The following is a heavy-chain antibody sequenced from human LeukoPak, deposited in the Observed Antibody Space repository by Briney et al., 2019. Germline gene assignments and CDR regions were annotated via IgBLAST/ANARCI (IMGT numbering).Heavy chain of an antibody. D-gene: IGHD4-11*01. J-gene: IGHJ4*02. CDR3: ARDATVAWGYFDY. V-gene: IGHV3-33*01. CDR1: GFTFSSYG. Sequence: GGSLRLSCAASGFTFSSYGMHWVRQAPGKGLEWVAVIWYDGSNKYYADSVKGRFTISRDNSKNTLYLQMNSLRAEDTAVYYCARDATVAWGYFDYWGQGTQVTVSS. CDR2: IWYDGSNK.